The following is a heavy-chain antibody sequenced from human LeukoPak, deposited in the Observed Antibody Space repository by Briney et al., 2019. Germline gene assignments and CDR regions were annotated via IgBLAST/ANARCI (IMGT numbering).Heavy chain of an antibody. CDR1: GFTFSTYW. D-gene: IGHD3-16*01. CDR2: MKRDGSEI. J-gene: IGHJ6*02. CDR3: ARGGGLDV. V-gene: IGHV3-7*03. Sequence: PGGSLRLSCSASGFTFSTYWMSWVRQAPGKGLEWVANMKRDGSEIYYVDSVKGRFTISRDNAKNSLYLQMSNLRAEDTAVYFCARGGGLDVWGQGATVTVSS.